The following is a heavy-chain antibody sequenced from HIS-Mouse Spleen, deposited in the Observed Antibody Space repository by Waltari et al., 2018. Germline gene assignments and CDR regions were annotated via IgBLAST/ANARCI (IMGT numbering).Heavy chain of an antibody. CDR1: GGSISSYY. CDR2: IYYSGST. CDR3: ARASRDLLLPRYFDL. Sequence: QVQLQESGPGLVKPSKTLSLTCTVSGGSISSYYWSWIRQPPGKGLEWIGYIYYSGSTNYNPSLKSRVTISVDTSKNQFSLKLRSVTAADTAVYYCARASRDLLLPRYFDLWGRGTLVTVSS. J-gene: IGHJ2*01. V-gene: IGHV4-59*01.